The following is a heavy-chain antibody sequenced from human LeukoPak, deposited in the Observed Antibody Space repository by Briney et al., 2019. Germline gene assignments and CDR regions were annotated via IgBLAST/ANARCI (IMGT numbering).Heavy chain of an antibody. Sequence: ASVKVSFKTSGYTFTGYYMHWVRQAPGQGLEWMGWINPNSGGTNYAQKFQGRVTMTRDTSISTAYMELSRLRSDDTAVYYCARDATYYYDTSGYAGHWGQGTLVTVSS. CDR3: ARDATYYYDTSGYAGH. J-gene: IGHJ4*02. V-gene: IGHV1-2*02. CDR2: INPNSGGT. D-gene: IGHD3-22*01. CDR1: GYTFTGYY.